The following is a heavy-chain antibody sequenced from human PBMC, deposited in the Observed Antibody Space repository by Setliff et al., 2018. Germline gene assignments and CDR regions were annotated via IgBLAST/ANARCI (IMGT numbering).Heavy chain of an antibody. Sequence: PGGSLRLSCLASGFTFDDFGMSWVRQAPGKGLEWVAMIWIVGSNTHYPGSVKGRFTVSRDNSKNMVYLQMNSLRVDDTAVYYCVREPPNSGWAFDYWGQGTLVTVSS. CDR3: VREPPNSGWAFDY. D-gene: IGHD6-19*01. J-gene: IGHJ4*02. CDR1: GFTFDDFG. V-gene: IGHV3-33*08. CDR2: IWIVGSNT.